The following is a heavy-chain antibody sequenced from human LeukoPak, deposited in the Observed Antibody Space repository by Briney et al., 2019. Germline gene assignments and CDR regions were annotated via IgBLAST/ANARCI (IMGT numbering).Heavy chain of an antibody. J-gene: IGHJ3*02. CDR2: ISNDGNTK. Sequence: PGGSLRLSCAASGFTFSSYAMHWVRQTPGRRLEWVAVISNDGNTKYYADSVKGRFTVSRDNSKNTLYLQMNSLRAEDTAVYYCAKDYYDTTGNGFEMWGHGTMVTVSS. V-gene: IGHV3-30*18. CDR1: GFTFSSYA. D-gene: IGHD3-22*01. CDR3: AKDYYDTTGNGFEM.